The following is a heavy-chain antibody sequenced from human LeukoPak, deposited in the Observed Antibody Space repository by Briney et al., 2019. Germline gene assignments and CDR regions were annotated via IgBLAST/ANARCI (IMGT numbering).Heavy chain of an antibody. Sequence: SETLSLTCTVSGGSISSSSYYWGWIRQPPGKGLEWIGSIYYSGSTYYNPSLKSRVTISVDTSKNQFSLKLSSVTAADTAVYYCARGQWWYHHLGPPKYYFDYWGQGTLVTVSS. D-gene: IGHD2-15*01. V-gene: IGHV4-39*07. CDR1: GGSISSSSYY. J-gene: IGHJ4*02. CDR3: ARGQWWYHHLGPPKYYFDY. CDR2: IYYSGST.